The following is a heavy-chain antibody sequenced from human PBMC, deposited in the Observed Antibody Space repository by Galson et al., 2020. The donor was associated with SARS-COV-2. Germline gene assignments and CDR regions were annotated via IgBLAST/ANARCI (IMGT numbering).Heavy chain of an antibody. CDR3: VGPSDPYGSGNVGVQH. CDR2: VYYSGTT. CDR1: GGSIPSTNYH. Sequence: SETLSLTCTVSGGSIPSTNYHWGWIRQPPGKGLEWVGTVYYSGTTYYTPSLKGRITISLDASKNRFSLKLNSVTAADTAVYYCVGPSDPYGSGNVGVQHWGQGTLVTVSS. D-gene: IGHD3-10*01. J-gene: IGHJ1*01. V-gene: IGHV4-39*01.